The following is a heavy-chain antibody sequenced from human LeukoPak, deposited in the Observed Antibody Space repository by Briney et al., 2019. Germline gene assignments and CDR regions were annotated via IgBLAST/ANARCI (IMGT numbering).Heavy chain of an antibody. D-gene: IGHD3-9*01. J-gene: IGHJ4*02. V-gene: IGHV4-30-2*01. CDR1: GGSISSGGYY. Sequence: SGTLSLTCTVSGGSISSGGYYWSWIRQPPGKGLEWIGYIYHSGSTYYNPSLKSRVTISVDRSKNQFSLKLSSVTAADTAVYYCARLGLHGILTGYLDYWGQGTLVTVSS. CDR2: IYHSGST. CDR3: ARLGLHGILTGYLDY.